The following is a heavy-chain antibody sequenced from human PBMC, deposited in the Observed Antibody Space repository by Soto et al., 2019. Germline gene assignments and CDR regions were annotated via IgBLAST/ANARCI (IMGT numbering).Heavy chain of an antibody. V-gene: IGHV1-69*13. J-gene: IGHJ5*02. CDR3: ARGFTMVRGVIGWFDP. D-gene: IGHD3-10*01. Sequence: GASVKVSCKASGGTFSSYAISWVRQAPGQGLEWMGGIIPIFGTANYAQKFQGRVTITADESTSTAYMELSSLRSEDTAVYYCARGFTMVRGVIGWFDPWGQGTLVTVSS. CDR2: IIPIFGTA. CDR1: GGTFSSYA.